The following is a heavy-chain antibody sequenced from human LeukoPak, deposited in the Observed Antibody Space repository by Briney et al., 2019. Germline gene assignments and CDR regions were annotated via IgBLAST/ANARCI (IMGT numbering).Heavy chain of an antibody. CDR3: ARDRAGYCSSTSCWRWFDP. J-gene: IGHJ5*02. Sequence: SETLSLTCTVSGGSISIYYWSWIRQPPGKGLEWIGYIYYSGSTNYNPSLKSRVTISVDTSKNQFSLKLSSVTAADTAVYYCARDRAGYCSSTSCWRWFDPWGQGTLVTVSS. CDR1: GGSISIYY. V-gene: IGHV4-59*01. D-gene: IGHD2-2*01. CDR2: IYYSGST.